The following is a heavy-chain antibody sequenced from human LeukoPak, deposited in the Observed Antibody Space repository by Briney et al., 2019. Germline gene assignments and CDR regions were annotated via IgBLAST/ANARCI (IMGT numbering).Heavy chain of an antibody. CDR2: INHSGST. Sequence: SETLSLTCAVYGGSFSGYYWSWIRQPPGKGLEWIGEINHSGSTNYNPSLKSRVTISVDTSKNQFSLKLSSVTAADTAVYYCARERGGYSYGHPRSPLYYFDYWGQGTLVTVSS. V-gene: IGHV4-34*01. CDR1: GGSFSGYY. J-gene: IGHJ4*02. CDR3: ARERGGYSYGHPRSPLYYFDY. D-gene: IGHD5-18*01.